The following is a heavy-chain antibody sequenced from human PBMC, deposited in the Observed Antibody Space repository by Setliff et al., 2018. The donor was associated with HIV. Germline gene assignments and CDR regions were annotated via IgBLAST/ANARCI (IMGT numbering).Heavy chain of an antibody. CDR1: GLAFKSYW. Sequence: GASVKVSCEVSGLAFKSYWMHWVRQAPGEGLEWVARIDIGGSRTNYADSVKGRFSISRDNAKNTLYLQMNDLTVDDTGVYYCGREYYGILTGYYLDHWGQGTLVTVSS. J-gene: IGHJ4*02. D-gene: IGHD3-9*01. CDR2: IDIGGSRT. V-gene: IGHV3-74*01. CDR3: GREYYGILTGYYLDH.